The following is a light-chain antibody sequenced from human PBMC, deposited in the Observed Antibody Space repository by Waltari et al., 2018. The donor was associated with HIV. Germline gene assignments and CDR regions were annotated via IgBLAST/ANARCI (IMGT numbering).Light chain of an antibody. CDR3: MQALQTPRT. CDR2: LGS. J-gene: IGKJ2*01. V-gene: IGKV2-28*01. Sequence: DIVMTQSPLSLTVTPGESASLPCRSSQSLLHKNGNNYLNWYLQKAGQSPQLLISLGSNRASGVPDRFSGSGSGTDFTLEISKLEAGDVGVYYCMQALQTPRTFGQGTKLETK. CDR1: QSLLHKNGNNY.